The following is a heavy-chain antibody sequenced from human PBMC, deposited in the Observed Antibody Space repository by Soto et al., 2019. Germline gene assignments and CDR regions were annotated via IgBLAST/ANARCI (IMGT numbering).Heavy chain of an antibody. CDR3: ARDSCGGSSTSCSSRGSCFDP. V-gene: IGHV3-33*01. CDR2: IWYDGSNK. CDR1: GFTFSSYG. D-gene: IGHD2-2*01. J-gene: IGHJ5*02. Sequence: QVQLVESGGGVVQPGRSLRLSCAASGFTFSSYGMHWVRQAPGKGLEWVAVIWYDGSNKYYADSVKGRFTISRDNSKNALYLQMISLRAEGTAVYYWARDSCGGSSTSCSSRGSCFDPWGQGTLVTVSS.